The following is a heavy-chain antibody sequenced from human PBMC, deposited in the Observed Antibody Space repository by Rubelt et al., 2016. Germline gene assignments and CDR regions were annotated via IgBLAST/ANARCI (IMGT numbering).Heavy chain of an antibody. CDR2: IYYSVST. V-gene: IGHV4-39*07. CDR1: GGSISSSSYY. Sequence: QLQLQESGPGLVKPSETLSLTCTVSGGSISSSSYYWGWIRQPPGKGLEWIGSIYYSVSTSRTPARQGRAPRAVETVTTTFSLQLSSVTAADTAWYYCARHMTTIIGWSDPWGQGTLVTVSS. CDR3: ARHMTTIIGWSDP. D-gene: IGHD4-17*01. J-gene: IGHJ5*02.